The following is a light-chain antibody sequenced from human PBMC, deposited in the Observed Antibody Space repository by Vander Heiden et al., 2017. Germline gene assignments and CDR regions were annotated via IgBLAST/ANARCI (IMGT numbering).Light chain of an antibody. CDR3: QQYASSPWT. CDR2: GAS. Sequence: EIVLTQSPGTLSLSPGERATLSCRASQSVSSNYLAWYQQKPGQAPRLLIYGASSRATDIPDRFSGSGSGTDFTLTISRLEPEDFAVYYCQQYASSPWTFGQGTKVEIK. CDR1: QSVSSNY. J-gene: IGKJ1*01. V-gene: IGKV3-20*01.